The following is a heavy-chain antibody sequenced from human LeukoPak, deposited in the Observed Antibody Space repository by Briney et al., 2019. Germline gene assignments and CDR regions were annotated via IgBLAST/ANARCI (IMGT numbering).Heavy chain of an antibody. CDR1: GGTFSSYA. Sequence: GASVKVSCKASGGTFSSYAISWVRQAPGQGLEWMGRIIPILGIANYAQKFQGRVTITADKSTSTAYMELSSLRSEDTAVYYCASPNTAMAPTDAFDIWGQGTMVTVSS. J-gene: IGHJ3*02. CDR3: ASPNTAMAPTDAFDI. D-gene: IGHD5-18*01. CDR2: IIPILGIA. V-gene: IGHV1-69*04.